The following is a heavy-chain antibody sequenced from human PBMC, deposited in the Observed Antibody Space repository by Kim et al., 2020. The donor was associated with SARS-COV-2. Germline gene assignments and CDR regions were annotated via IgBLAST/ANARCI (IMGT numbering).Heavy chain of an antibody. CDR3: AILPNYYDSSGPGG. Sequence: ASVKVSCKASGYTFSSYPISWVRQAPGQGLEWMGWISAYNGNTNYARNLQGRVTMTTDTSTTTAYMELRSLRSDDTAVYYCAILPNYYDSSGPGGWGQGTLVTVSS. J-gene: IGHJ4*02. CDR1: GYTFSSYP. V-gene: IGHV1-18*01. D-gene: IGHD3-22*01. CDR2: ISAYNGNT.